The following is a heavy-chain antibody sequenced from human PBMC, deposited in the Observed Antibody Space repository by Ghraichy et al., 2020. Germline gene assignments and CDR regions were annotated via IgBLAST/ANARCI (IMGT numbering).Heavy chain of an antibody. CDR2: ISSSGSTI. D-gene: IGHD4-17*01. V-gene: IGHV3-48*03. CDR1: GFTFSSYE. J-gene: IGHJ6*02. Sequence: GGSLRLSCAASGFTFSSYEMNWVRQAPGKGLEWVSYISSSGSTIYYADSVKGRFTISRDNAKNSLYLQMNSLRAEDTAVYYCARDDGDDGYYYYGMDVWGQGTTVIVSS. CDR3: ARDDGDDGYYYYGMDV.